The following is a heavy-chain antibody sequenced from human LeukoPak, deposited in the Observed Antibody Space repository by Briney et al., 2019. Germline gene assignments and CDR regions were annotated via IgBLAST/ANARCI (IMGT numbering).Heavy chain of an antibody. CDR2: IIPIFGTA. J-gene: IGHJ4*02. Sequence: SVKVSCKASGGTFSSYAISWVRQAPGQGLEWMGGIIPIFGTANYAQKFQGRVTITADESTSTAYMELSSLRSEDTAVYYCARDKSIAARPKDYWGQGTLVTVSS. CDR3: ARDKSIAARPKDY. V-gene: IGHV1-69*01. D-gene: IGHD6-6*01. CDR1: GGTFSSYA.